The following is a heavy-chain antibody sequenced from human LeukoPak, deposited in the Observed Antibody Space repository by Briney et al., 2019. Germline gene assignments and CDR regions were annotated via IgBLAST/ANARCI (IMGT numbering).Heavy chain of an antibody. CDR2: IYFSGNT. CDR3: ARHGSTVTTAFDY. Sequence: SETLSLTCTISSGSIDNYYWSWIRQPAGKGLEWIGQIYFSGNTNYNPSLKSRVTISVDRSKNQFSLKLSSVTAADTAVYYCARHGSTVTTAFDYWGQGTLVTVSS. D-gene: IGHD4-17*01. J-gene: IGHJ4*02. CDR1: SGSIDNYY. V-gene: IGHV4-59*08.